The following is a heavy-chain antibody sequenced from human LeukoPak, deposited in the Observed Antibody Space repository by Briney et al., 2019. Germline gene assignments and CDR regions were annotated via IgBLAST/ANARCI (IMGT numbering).Heavy chain of an antibody. CDR3: AKDLRAQMATDDY. D-gene: IGHD5-24*01. CDR2: ISYDGSNK. V-gene: IGHV3-30*18. J-gene: IGHJ4*02. CDR1: GFTFSSYG. Sequence: GGSLRLSCAASGFTFSSYGMHWVRQAPGKGREGVAVISYDGSNKYYRDSVKGRFSISRDNSKNTLYLQMNSLRAEDTAVYYCAKDLRAQMATDDYWGQGTLVTVSS.